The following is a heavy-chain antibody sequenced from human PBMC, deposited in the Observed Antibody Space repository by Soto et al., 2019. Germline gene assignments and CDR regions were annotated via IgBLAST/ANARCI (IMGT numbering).Heavy chain of an antibody. CDR2: IYYSGIT. D-gene: IGHD3-3*01. Sequence: SATLHLTCTVAGDSIGTYYWSWIRQPPGKGLEWIAYIYYSGITNYNPSLKSRVSISVDTSRTQFSLELTSVTAADTAVYYCARAMSGYHYSFDYWGQGTLVTVSS. CDR1: GDSIGTYY. CDR3: ARAMSGYHYSFDY. V-gene: IGHV4-59*01. J-gene: IGHJ4*02.